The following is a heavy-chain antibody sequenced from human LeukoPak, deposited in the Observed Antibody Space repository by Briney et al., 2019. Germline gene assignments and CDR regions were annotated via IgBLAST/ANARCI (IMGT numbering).Heavy chain of an antibody. V-gene: IGHV3-48*03. CDR2: ISGGGDTT. CDR3: ARVGRIQYFDC. J-gene: IGHJ4*02. Sequence: GGSLRLSCAATGFTFSSYAMSWVRQAPGKGLEWVSYISGGGDTTLYADSVKGRFTTSRDNAKNSLYLQLTSLRAEDTAVYYCARVGRIQYFDCWGRGTLVTVSS. D-gene: IGHD5-18*01. CDR1: GFTFSSYA.